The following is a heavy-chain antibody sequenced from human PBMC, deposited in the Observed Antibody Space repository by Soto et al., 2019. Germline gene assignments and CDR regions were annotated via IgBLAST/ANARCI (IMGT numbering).Heavy chain of an antibody. Sequence: GGSLRLSCAASGFTFSSYAMSWVRQAPGKGLEWVSAISGSGGSTYYADSVKGRFTISRDNSKNTLYLQMNSLRAEDTAVYYCAKTLYDSSGYSKENAFDIWGQGKMVTVSS. D-gene: IGHD3-22*01. V-gene: IGHV3-23*01. CDR1: GFTFSSYA. J-gene: IGHJ3*02. CDR2: ISGSGGST. CDR3: AKTLYDSSGYSKENAFDI.